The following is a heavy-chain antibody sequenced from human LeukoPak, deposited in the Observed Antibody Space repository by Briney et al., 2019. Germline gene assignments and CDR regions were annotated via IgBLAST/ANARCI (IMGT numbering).Heavy chain of an antibody. D-gene: IGHD4-23*01. J-gene: IGHJ4*02. V-gene: IGHV3-15*01. CDR2: IKSKTDGGTT. CDR1: GFTFSSYG. CDR3: TTDPTTVVTEEDY. Sequence: PGRSLRLSCAASGFTFSSYGMHWVRQAPGKGLEWVGRIKSKTDGGTTDYAAPVKGRFTISRDDSKNTLYLQMNSLKTEDTAVYYCTTDPTTVVTEEDYWGQGTLVTVSS.